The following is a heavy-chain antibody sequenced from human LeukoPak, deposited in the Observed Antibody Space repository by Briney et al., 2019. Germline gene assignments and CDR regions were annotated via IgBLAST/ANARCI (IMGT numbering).Heavy chain of an antibody. CDR3: ARGALKWELPPIRARKSYYFDY. CDR1: GGSFSGYY. V-gene: IGHV4-34*01. CDR2: INQSGSP. D-gene: IGHD1-26*01. Sequence: RSETLSLTCAVYGGSFSGYYWSWVRHPPRNGMGWVREINQSGSPNYTPSLKNRITISVDTSKNHFALKLSSVTAADTAVYYCARGALKWELPPIRARKSYYFDYWGQGTLVTVSS. J-gene: IGHJ4*02.